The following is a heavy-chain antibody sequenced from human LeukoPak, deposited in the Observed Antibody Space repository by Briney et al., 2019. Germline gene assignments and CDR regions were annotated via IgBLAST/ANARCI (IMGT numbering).Heavy chain of an antibody. J-gene: IGHJ4*02. Sequence: SETLSLTCTVSGGSITSYYWSWIRQPPGKGLEWIGYVYYSGSTNYNPSLKSRVTVSVGTSKNQFSLKLSSVTAAETAVYYCARLRGCSGGSCYHPNFDSWGQGTLVTVSS. CDR3: ARLRGCSGGSCYHPNFDS. D-gene: IGHD2-15*01. CDR1: GGSITSYY. V-gene: IGHV4-59*08. CDR2: VYYSGST.